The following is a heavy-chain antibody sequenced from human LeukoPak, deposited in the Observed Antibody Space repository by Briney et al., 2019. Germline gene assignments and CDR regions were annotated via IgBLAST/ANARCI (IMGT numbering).Heavy chain of an antibody. CDR3: AREGPRFATRDAFDI. J-gene: IGHJ3*02. D-gene: IGHD2-15*01. CDR2: IIPIFGTA. Sequence: SVKVSCKASGGTFSSYAISWVRQAPGQGLEWMGGIIPIFGTANYAQKFQGRVTITADEPACMELSSLRSEDTAVYYCAREGPRFATRDAFDIWGQGTMVTVSS. CDR1: GGTFSSYA. V-gene: IGHV1-69*13.